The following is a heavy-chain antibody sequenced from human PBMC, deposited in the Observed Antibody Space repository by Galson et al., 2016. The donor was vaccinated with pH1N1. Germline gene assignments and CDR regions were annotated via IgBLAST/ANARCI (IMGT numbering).Heavy chain of an antibody. V-gene: IGHV3-23*01. CDR2: ISGRGGNT. D-gene: IGHD3-10*01. J-gene: IGHJ3*01. Sequence: SLRLSCATSGFTFKNYVMSWVRQAPGKGLEWVSVISGRGGNTYYADSVKGRFTISRDNFKNTLYLEMNKLKDDDTAVYYCAKDRSRELLHFPFDAFDVWGQGTMVSVSA. CDR1: GFTFKNYV. CDR3: AKDRSRELLHFPFDAFDV.